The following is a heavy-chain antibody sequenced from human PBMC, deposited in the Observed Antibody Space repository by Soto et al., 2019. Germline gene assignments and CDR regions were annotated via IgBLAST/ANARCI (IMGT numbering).Heavy chain of an antibody. CDR3: AKTSMVSPSGSHFPHLAY. CDR1: GFTFSSYA. CDR2: ISGSGGST. Sequence: GGSLRLSCAASGFTFSSYAMSWVRQAPGKGLEWVSAISGSGGSTYYADSVKGRFTISRDNSKNTLYLQMNSLRAEDTAVYYCAKTSMVSPSGSHFPHLAYWGQGTLVTVSS. D-gene: IGHD3-10*01. J-gene: IGHJ4*02. V-gene: IGHV3-23*01.